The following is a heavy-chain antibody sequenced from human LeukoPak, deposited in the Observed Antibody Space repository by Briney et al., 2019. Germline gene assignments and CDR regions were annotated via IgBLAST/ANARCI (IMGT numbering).Heavy chain of an antibody. Sequence: PGESLKISCKGSGYSFTNYRIGWVRQMPGKGLEWMGTIYPGDSDTKYSPSFQGQVTISADKSINTAYLQWSSLKASDTAIYYCARRVGWLQERYDYWGQGTLVTVSS. CDR1: GYSFTNYR. V-gene: IGHV5-51*01. CDR3: ARRVGWLQERYDY. D-gene: IGHD5-24*01. CDR2: IYPGDSDT. J-gene: IGHJ4*02.